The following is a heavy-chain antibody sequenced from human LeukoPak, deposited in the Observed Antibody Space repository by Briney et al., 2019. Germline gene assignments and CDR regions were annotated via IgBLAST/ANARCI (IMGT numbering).Heavy chain of an antibody. CDR2: ISWNSGSI. V-gene: IGHV3-9*01. CDR1: GFTFDDYA. CDR3: AKDRGLAAAGMDV. Sequence: GGSLRLSCAASGFTFDDYAMHWVRQAPGKGLERVSGISWNSGSIGYADSVKGRFTISRDNAKNSLYLQMNSLRAEDTALYYCAKDRGLAAAGMDVWGQGTTVTVSS. J-gene: IGHJ6*02. D-gene: IGHD6-13*01.